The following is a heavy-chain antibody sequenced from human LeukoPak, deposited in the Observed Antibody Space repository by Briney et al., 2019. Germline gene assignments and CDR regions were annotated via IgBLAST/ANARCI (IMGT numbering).Heavy chain of an antibody. V-gene: IGHV3-74*01. Sequence: GGSLRLSCAASGSAFNTYWMHWVRQAPGRGLVWLSRINGDGSSTIYADSVKGRFTISRDNAKNTLYLQMNSLRAEDTAVYYCAKDHCSGGSCYGYIYFDYWGQGTLVTVSS. CDR3: AKDHCSGGSCYGYIYFDY. J-gene: IGHJ4*02. CDR2: INGDGSST. CDR1: GSAFNTYW. D-gene: IGHD2-15*01.